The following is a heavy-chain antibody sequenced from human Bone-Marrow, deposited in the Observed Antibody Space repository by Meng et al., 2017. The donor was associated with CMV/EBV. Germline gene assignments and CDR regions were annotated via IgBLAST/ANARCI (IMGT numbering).Heavy chain of an antibody. CDR2: IYYSGST. Sequence: SETLSLTCTVSGGSISSGGYYWSWIRQHPGKGLEWIGYIYYSGSTYYNPSLKSRVTISVDTSKNQFSLKLSSVTAADTAVYYCARGTWELPSSNWFDPWGQGTRVTVSS. J-gene: IGHJ5*02. D-gene: IGHD1-26*01. V-gene: IGHV4-31*03. CDR1: GGSISSGGYY. CDR3: ARGTWELPSSNWFDP.